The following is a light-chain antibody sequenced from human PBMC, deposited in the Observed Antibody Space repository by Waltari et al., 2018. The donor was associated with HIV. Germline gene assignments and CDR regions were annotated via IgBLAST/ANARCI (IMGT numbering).Light chain of an antibody. Sequence: QSVLTHPPSASGTPGQRVTISCSGSSSNIGSNHVYWYQQLPGTTPRLLIYRNNQRPSGVPIRFSGSKSGTSASLAISGLRSEDEADYYWAAWDDSLSGWVFGGGTKLTVL. J-gene: IGLJ3*02. CDR1: SSNIGSNH. CDR3: AAWDDSLSGWV. V-gene: IGLV1-47*01. CDR2: RNN.